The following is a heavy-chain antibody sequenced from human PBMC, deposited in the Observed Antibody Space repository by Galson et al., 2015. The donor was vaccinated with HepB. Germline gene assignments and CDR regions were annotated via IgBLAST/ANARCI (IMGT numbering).Heavy chain of an antibody. V-gene: IGHV4-34*01. Sequence: LSLTCAVYGGSFSGYYWNWIRQPPGKGLEWIGEISPSGSTSQNPSLNSRVSMSVDTSKSQFSLKLSFVTAADTALYYCARGGRYKRGATVRGINWFAPWGQGTLVTVSS. D-gene: IGHD3-10*01. CDR2: ISPSGST. CDR3: ARGGRYKRGATVRGINWFAP. J-gene: IGHJ5*02. CDR1: GGSFSGYY.